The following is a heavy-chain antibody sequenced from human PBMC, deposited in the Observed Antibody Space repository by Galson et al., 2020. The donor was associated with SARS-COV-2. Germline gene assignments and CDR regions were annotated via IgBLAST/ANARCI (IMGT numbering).Heavy chain of an antibody. CDR3: AREDPMIDAFDI. CDR1: GFTFSSYA. V-gene: IGHV3-30*04. Sequence: GGSLRLSCAASGFTFSSYAIHWVRQAPGKGLEWVAVISYDGSNKYYADSVKGRFTISRDNSKNTLYPQMNSLRAEDTAVYYCAREDPMIDAFDIWGQGTMVTVSS. CDR2: ISYDGSNK. J-gene: IGHJ3*02. D-gene: IGHD3-22*01.